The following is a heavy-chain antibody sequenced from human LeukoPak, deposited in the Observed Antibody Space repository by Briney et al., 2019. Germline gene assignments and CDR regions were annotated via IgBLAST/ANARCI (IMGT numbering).Heavy chain of an antibody. CDR2: IIPIFGTA. D-gene: IGHD6-13*01. CDR1: GGTFSSYA. CDR3: VSPQGSSWYSVFDY. J-gene: IGHJ4*02. V-gene: IGHV1-69*13. Sequence: ASVKVSCKASGGTFSSYAISWVRQAPGQGLEWIGGIIPIFGTANYAQKFQGRVTITADESTSTAYMELSSLRSEDTAVYYCVSPQGSSWYSVFDYWGQGTLVTVSS.